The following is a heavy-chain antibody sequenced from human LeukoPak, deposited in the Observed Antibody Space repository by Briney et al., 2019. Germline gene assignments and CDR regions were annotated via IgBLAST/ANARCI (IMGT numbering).Heavy chain of an antibody. Sequence: GGSLRLSCAASGFTFGSYGMHWVRQAPGKGLEWVAVISYDGSNKYYADSVKGRFTISRDNSKNTLYLQMNSLRAEDTAVYYCAKDRIVVVITTVDYWGQGTLVTVSS. CDR3: AKDRIVVVITTVDY. V-gene: IGHV3-30*18. J-gene: IGHJ4*02. D-gene: IGHD3-22*01. CDR1: GFTFGSYG. CDR2: ISYDGSNK.